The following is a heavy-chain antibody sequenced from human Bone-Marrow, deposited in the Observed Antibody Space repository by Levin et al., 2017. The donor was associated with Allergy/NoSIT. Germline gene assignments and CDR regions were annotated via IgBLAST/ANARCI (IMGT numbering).Heavy chain of an antibody. J-gene: IGHJ6*01. CDR2: YDPEAVER. D-gene: IGHD6-19*01. CDR3: ATRARWLVSIDF. Sequence: GASVKVSCKVSGHTLSELTMHWVRQAPGKGLEWVGGYDPEAVERVFAQKFQGRVTLVDDTSTNTAYMELRSLTSEDTAVYFCATRARWLVSIDFWGQGTPVTVSS. CDR1: GHTLSELT. V-gene: IGHV1-24*01.